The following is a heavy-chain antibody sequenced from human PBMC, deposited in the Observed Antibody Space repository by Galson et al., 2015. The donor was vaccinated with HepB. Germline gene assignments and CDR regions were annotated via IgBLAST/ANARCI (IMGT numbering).Heavy chain of an antibody. CDR2: ISADNGNI. CDR1: GYTFTSFG. V-gene: IGHV1-18*01. D-gene: IGHD4-23*01. J-gene: IGHJ6*02. CDR3: ESEPRTFFGGQNYGLDV. Sequence: SVKVSCKASGYTFTSFGISWVRQAPGQGLEWMGGISADNGNIKYAQKFRGGVTMTTDTSTSTAYMELGSLRSDDTAVYYCESEPRTFFGGQNYGLDVWGQGTTVTVSS.